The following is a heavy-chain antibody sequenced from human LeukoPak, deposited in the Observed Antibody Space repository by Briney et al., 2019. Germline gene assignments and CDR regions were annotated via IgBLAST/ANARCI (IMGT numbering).Heavy chain of an antibody. CDR1: GFTFSDHP. D-gene: IGHD1-26*01. CDR3: ARDRPPVGAIDY. CDR2: ISGGSDSI. Sequence: GGSLRLSCAASGFTFSDHPMNWVRQAPGEGLEWVSYISGGSDSIYYADSVKGRFTISRDNAKNSLYLQMNSLRDEDTAVYFCARDRPPVGAIDYWGQGTLVTVSS. V-gene: IGHV3-48*02. J-gene: IGHJ4*02.